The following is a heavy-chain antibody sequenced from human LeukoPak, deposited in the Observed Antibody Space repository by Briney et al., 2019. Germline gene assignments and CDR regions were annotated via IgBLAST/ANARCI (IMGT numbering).Heavy chain of an antibody. D-gene: IGHD2-2*01. CDR3: AKGRAQYCSSTSCDAFDY. CDR1: GFTFSSYG. CDR2: IWYDGSNK. Sequence: GGSLRLSCAASGFTFSSYGMHWVRQAPGKGLEWVAVIWYDGSNKYYADSVKGRFTISRDNSKNTLYLQMNSLRAEDTAVYYCAKGRAQYCSSTSCDAFDYWGQGTLVTVSS. V-gene: IGHV3-33*06. J-gene: IGHJ4*02.